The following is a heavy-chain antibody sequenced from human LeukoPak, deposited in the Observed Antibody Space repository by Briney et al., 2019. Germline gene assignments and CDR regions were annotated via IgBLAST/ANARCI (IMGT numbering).Heavy chain of an antibody. CDR2: ISYDGSNK. D-gene: IGHD5-18*01. Sequence: GGSLRLSCAASGFTFSIYGMHWVRQAPGKGLEWVAVISYDGSNKYYADSVKGRFTISRDNSKNTLYLQMNSLRAEDTAVYYCAKAVSGYSYGPHAPNWFDPWGQGTLVTVSS. V-gene: IGHV3-30*18. CDR1: GFTFSIYG. CDR3: AKAVSGYSYGPHAPNWFDP. J-gene: IGHJ5*02.